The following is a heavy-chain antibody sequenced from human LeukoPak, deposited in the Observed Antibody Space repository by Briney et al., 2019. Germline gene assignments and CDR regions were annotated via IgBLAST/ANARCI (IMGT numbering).Heavy chain of an antibody. CDR3: ARAVGYKGFLDY. J-gene: IGHJ4*01. V-gene: IGHV3-66*01. CDR1: GFTVSASY. D-gene: IGHD5-24*01. CDR2: IYSGGNT. Sequence: GGSLRLSCAVSGFTVSASYMSWVRQAPGKGLEWVSVIYSGGNTCYADSVKGGFTISSDNSNNKLYLQMNNMRGEDTAVYYCARAVGYKGFLDYWGHGTLLTVSS.